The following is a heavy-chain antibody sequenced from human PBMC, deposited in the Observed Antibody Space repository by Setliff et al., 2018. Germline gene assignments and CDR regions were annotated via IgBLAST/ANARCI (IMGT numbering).Heavy chain of an antibody. Sequence: SETLSLTCAVYGGSFSDYYWTWIRQSPGKGLEWIGEINHSGFTNYNPSLKSRVTISVDTSKSQFSLNLSSVTAADTGVYYCARSIAAAATKFWGQGTAVTVSS. CDR2: INHSGFT. J-gene: IGHJ4*02. D-gene: IGHD6-25*01. CDR1: GGSFSDYY. CDR3: ARSIAAAATKF. V-gene: IGHV4-34*01.